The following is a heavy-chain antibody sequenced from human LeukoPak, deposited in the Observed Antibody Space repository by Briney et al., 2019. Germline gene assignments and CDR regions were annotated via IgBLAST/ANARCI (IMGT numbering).Heavy chain of an antibody. CDR3: ARTADQDYYDSSGYFRN. J-gene: IGHJ4*02. CDR2: ISAYNGNT. V-gene: IGHV1-18*01. Sequence: ASVKVSCKASGYTFTSYGIIWVRQAPGQGLEWMGWISAYNGNTNYAQKLQGRVTMTTDTSTSTAYMELRSLRSDDTAVYYCARTADQDYYDSSGYFRNWGQGTLVTVSS. CDR1: GYTFTSYG. D-gene: IGHD3-22*01.